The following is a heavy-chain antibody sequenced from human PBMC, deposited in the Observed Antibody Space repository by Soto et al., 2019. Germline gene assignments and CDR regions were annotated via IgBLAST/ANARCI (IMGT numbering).Heavy chain of an antibody. D-gene: IGHD4-4*01. V-gene: IGHV3-30*03. J-gene: IGHJ6*02. CDR1: GFIFTRYG. Sequence: QVQLVESGGGVVQPGRSLRLSCAASGFIFTRYGMHWVRQAPGKGLEWMALILHDGSAEYYADSVKGRFTISRDNSKNTLYMKMNSVTAEDTAVYYCARSRDGYSFYFYYGMDGWGQGTPVTVSS. CDR2: ILHDGSAE. CDR3: ARSRDGYSFYFYYGMDG.